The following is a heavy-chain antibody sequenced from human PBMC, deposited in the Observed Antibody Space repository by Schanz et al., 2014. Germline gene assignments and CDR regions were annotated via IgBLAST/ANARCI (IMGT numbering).Heavy chain of an antibody. D-gene: IGHD2-21*02. CDR1: GFTFDDHA. V-gene: IGHV3-9*01. J-gene: IGHJ4*02. CDR3: AKVQTHTPYGGNSCFDY. Sequence: EVQLVESGGGLVQPGRSLRLSCAASGFTFDDHAMHWVRQVPGKGLEWVSGISWNSGNIAYADSVKGRFTISRDNAKNSLYLQMNRLSPEATALYYCAKVQTHTPYGGNSCFDYWGQGTLVTVSS. CDR2: ISWNSGNI.